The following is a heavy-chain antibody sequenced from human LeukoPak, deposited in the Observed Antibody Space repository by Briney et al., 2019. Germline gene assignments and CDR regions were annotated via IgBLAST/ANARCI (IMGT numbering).Heavy chain of an antibody. CDR3: ARDGGDRRLGAFDI. V-gene: IGHV3-23*01. D-gene: IGHD3-16*01. CDR1: GFTFSTYA. CDR2: ISGGGDNT. J-gene: IGHJ3*02. Sequence: GGSLRLSCAASGFTFSTYAMSWVRQAPGKGLEWVSAISGGGDNTYYADSVRGRFTVSRDNAKNTLYLQMHSLRAEDTAVYYCARDGGDRRLGAFDIWGQGTMVTVSS.